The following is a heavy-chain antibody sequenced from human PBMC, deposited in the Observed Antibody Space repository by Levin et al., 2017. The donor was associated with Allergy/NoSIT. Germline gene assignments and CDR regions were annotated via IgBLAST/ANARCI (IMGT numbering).Heavy chain of an antibody. CDR2: INGSGGST. J-gene: IGHJ6*02. CDR3: AKWGNTAYYYYGMDV. V-gene: IGHV3-23*01. D-gene: IGHD3-16*01. CDR1: GFTFSSYA. Sequence: GGSLRLSCAASGFTFSSYAMSWVRQAPGKGLEWVSAINGSGGSTYYADSVKGRFTISRDNSKNTLYLQMNSLRAEDTAVYYCAKWGNTAYYYYGMDVWGQGTTVTVSS.